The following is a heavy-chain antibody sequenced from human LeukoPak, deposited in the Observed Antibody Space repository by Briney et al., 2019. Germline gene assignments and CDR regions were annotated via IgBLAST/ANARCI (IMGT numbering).Heavy chain of an antibody. CDR1: GFTFDDYA. V-gene: IGHV3-9*03. J-gene: IGHJ4*02. D-gene: IGHD6-6*01. CDR2: ISWNSGSI. Sequence: GGSLRLSCAASGFTFDDYAMHWVRQAPGKGLEWVSGISWNSGSIGYADSVKGRFTISRDNAKNSLYLQMNSLRAKDMALYYCAKDREYSGSSVFDYWAQGTLVTVSS. CDR3: AKDREYSGSSVFDY.